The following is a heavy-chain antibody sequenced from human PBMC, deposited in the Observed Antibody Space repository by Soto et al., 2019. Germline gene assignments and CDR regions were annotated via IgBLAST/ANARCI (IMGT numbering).Heavy chain of an antibody. Sequence: GGSLRLSCAASGFTFSSYAMSWVRQAPGKGLEWVSNINHDGSDGFYVDSVKGRFTISRDNTKDSLFLQMNSLRAEDTAVYFCARGIFIYTKHHSYSFDVWREGTMVTVSS. D-gene: IGHD3-16*01. J-gene: IGHJ3*01. CDR1: GFTFSSYA. CDR2: INHDGSDG. V-gene: IGHV3-7*01. CDR3: ARGIFIYTKHHSYSFDV.